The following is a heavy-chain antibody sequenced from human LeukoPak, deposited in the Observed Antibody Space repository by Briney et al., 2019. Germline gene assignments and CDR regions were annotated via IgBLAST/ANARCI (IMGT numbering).Heavy chain of an antibody. Sequence: ASVKVSCKASGGTFSSYAISWVRQAPGQGLEWMGGIIPIFGTANYAQKFQGRVTITADESTSTAYMELSSLRSEDTAVYYCAREGYHYYGMDVWGQGTTVTVSS. CDR1: GGTFSSYA. CDR3: AREGYHYYGMDV. CDR2: IIPIFGTA. J-gene: IGHJ6*02. V-gene: IGHV1-69*13. D-gene: IGHD2-15*01.